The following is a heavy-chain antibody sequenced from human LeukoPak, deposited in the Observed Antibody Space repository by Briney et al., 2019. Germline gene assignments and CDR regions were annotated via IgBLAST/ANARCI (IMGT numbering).Heavy chain of an antibody. Sequence: SETLSLTCAVYGASFSGYYWSWIRQTPGKGLEWIREINHSGSISYNPSLKSRITISVDTCKSQFSLELRSVNAADTAVYYCAKVYSSSSRDSFDVWGQGTMVTVSS. CDR1: GASFSGYY. D-gene: IGHD6-6*01. CDR3: AKVYSSSSRDSFDV. CDR2: INHSGSI. V-gene: IGHV4-34*01. J-gene: IGHJ3*01.